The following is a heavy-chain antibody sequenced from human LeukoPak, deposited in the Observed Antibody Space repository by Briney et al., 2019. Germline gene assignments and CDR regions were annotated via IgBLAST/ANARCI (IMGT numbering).Heavy chain of an antibody. Sequence: PGGSLRLSCAASGFTFKNYGMHWVRQAPGKGLEWVAFIRYDGSNKYYADSVKGRFTISRDNSKNTLYLQMNSLRAEDTAVYYCARLFSGSYYDGYYFDYWGQGTLVTVSS. CDR2: IRYDGSNK. CDR1: GFTFKNYG. J-gene: IGHJ4*02. CDR3: ARLFSGSYYDGYYFDY. D-gene: IGHD3-10*01. V-gene: IGHV3-30*02.